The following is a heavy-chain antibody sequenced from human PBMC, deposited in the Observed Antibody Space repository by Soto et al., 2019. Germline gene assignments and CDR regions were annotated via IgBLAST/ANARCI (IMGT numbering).Heavy chain of an antibody. D-gene: IGHD2-2*01. Sequence: EVQLVESGGGLVQPGRSLRLSCAASAFTFGDYVMHWVRQAPEKGLEWVSCISWNSGNIVYVDSVEGRFTISRDNAKNSLYLQMNSLTPEDTAFYYRANGDTTSCFGHVAFWGQGALVTVSS. CDR1: AFTFGDYV. CDR2: ISWNSGNI. J-gene: IGHJ4*02. V-gene: IGHV3-9*01. CDR3: ANGDTTSCFGHVAF.